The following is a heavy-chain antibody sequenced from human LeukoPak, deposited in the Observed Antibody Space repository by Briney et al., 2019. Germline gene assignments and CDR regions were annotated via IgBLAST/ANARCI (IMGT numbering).Heavy chain of an antibody. CDR3: AKDEGSSPVTYSSSSLDY. D-gene: IGHD6-6*01. CDR1: GFTFSSYG. J-gene: IGHJ4*02. V-gene: IGHV3-30*02. Sequence: GGSLRLSCAASGFTFSSYGMHWVRQAPGKGLEWVAFIRYDGSNKYYADSVKGRFTISRDNSKNTLYLQMNSLRAEDTAVYYCAKDEGSSPVTYSSSSLDYWGQGTLVTVSS. CDR2: IRYDGSNK.